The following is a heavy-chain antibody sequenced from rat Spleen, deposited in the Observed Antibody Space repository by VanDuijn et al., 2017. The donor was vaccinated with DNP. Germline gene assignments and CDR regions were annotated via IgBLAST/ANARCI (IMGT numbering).Heavy chain of an antibody. CDR3: ARHDLDGYYHPNWFAY. CDR2: ISYDGNRP. Sequence: EVQLVESGGGLVEPGRSLKLSCAPSGFTFSDYYMAWVRQAPTKGLELVAYISYDGNRPYYRDSVKGRFTISRDHAKSTLYLQMDSLRSEDTATYYCARHDLDGYYHPNWFAYWGQGTRVTVSS. CDR1: GFTFSDYY. V-gene: IGHV5-22*01. J-gene: IGHJ3*01. D-gene: IGHD1-12*03.